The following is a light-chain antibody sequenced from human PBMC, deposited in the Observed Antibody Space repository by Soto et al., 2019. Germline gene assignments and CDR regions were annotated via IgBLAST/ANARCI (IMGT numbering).Light chain of an antibody. CDR1: SSNIGSNA. V-gene: IGLV1-51*01. Sequence: QSVLTQPPSASGTPGQRVTISCSGSSSNIGSNAVSWYQQLPGTAPKLLIYDNNKRPSGIPDRFSGSKSGTSGTLDITGLQTGDEADYYCASWDYSLTGEVFGGGTKLTVL. CDR2: DNN. J-gene: IGLJ2*01. CDR3: ASWDYSLTGEV.